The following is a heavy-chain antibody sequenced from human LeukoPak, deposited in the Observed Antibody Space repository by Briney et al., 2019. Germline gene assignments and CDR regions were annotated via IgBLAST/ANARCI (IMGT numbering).Heavy chain of an antibody. V-gene: IGHV1-18*01. CDR3: ARAGPYYDFWSGPDY. Sequence: GASVKVSCKASGYTFTSYGISWVRQAPGQGLEWMGWISAYNGNTNYAQKLQGRVTMTTDTSTSTAYMELRSLRSDDTAVYYCARAGPYYDFWSGPDYWGQGTLVTVSS. D-gene: IGHD3-3*01. CDR2: ISAYNGNT. CDR1: GYTFTSYG. J-gene: IGHJ4*02.